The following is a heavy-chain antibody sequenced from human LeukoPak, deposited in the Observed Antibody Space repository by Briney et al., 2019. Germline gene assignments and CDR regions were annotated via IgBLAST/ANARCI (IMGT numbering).Heavy chain of an antibody. CDR2: TYNSYT. CDR3: ARALAQGGSFDLYYFDS. D-gene: IGHD3-9*01. J-gene: IGHJ4*02. V-gene: IGHV1-18*01. CDR1: GYTSTTYG. Sequence: GASVKVSCKASGYTSTTYGISWVRQAPGQGLEWMGWTYNSYTHYAQTLRDRLTMTTDTSTSTSYMELRSLRSDDTAVYYCARALAQGGSFDLYYFDSWGQGSLVTVSS.